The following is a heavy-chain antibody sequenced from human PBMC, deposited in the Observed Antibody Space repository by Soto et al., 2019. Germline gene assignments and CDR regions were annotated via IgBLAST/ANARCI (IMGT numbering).Heavy chain of an antibody. V-gene: IGHV3-30*18. J-gene: IGHJ6*03. CDR3: AKASLRDYYYYYMDV. CDR1: GFTFSSYG. D-gene: IGHD2-2*01. CDR2: ISYDGSNK. Sequence: GGSLRLSCAASGFTFSSYGMHWVRQAPGKGLEWVAVISYDGSNKYYADSVKGRFTISRDNSKNTLYLQMNSLRAEDTAVYYCAKASLRDYYYYYMDVWGKGTTVTVSS.